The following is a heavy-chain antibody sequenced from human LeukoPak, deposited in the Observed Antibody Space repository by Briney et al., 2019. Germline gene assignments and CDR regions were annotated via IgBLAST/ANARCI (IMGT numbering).Heavy chain of an antibody. V-gene: IGHV3-21*01. CDR3: ARDLGSWEGTIYYFDY. D-gene: IGHD6-13*01. Sequence: PGGSLRLSCAASGFTFSSYSMNWVRQAPGKGLEWVSSISSSSSYIYYADSVKGRFTISRDNAKNSLYLQMNSLRAEDTAVYYCARDLGSWEGTIYYFDYWGQGTLVTVSS. J-gene: IGHJ4*02. CDR2: ISSSSSYI. CDR1: GFTFSSYS.